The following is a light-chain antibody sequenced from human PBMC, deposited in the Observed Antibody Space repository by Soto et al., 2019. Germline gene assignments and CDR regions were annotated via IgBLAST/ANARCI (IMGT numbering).Light chain of an antibody. Sequence: QSVLTQPASVSGSHGQSITISYTGTSSDVGGYKFVSWYQQHPGKVPKLLIYDVSNRPSGVSNRFSGSKSGNTASLTISGLQAEDEAEYYCSSYTRSTTLNVLFGGGTKLTVL. CDR3: SSYTRSTTLNVL. CDR1: SSDVGGYKF. J-gene: IGLJ2*01. V-gene: IGLV2-14*01. CDR2: DVS.